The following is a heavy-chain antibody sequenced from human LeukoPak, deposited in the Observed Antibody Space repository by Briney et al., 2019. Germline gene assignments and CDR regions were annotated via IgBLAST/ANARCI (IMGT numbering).Heavy chain of an antibody. D-gene: IGHD3-10*01. CDR3: ARDRAPHTRPIGAVYGMDV. V-gene: IGHV3-21*01. J-gene: IGHJ6*02. CDR2: ISTDSSPI. Sequence: GGSLRLSCAASGFIFRSYRMNWVRQAPGKGPEWVSCISTDSSPIYYADSVKGRFTVSRDDTKNSLYLQMNSLRAEDTAVYYCARDRAPHTRPIGAVYGMDVWGQGTTVTVSS. CDR1: GFIFRSYR.